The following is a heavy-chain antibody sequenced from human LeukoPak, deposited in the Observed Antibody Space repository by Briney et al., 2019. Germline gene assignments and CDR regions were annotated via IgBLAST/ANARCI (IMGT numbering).Heavy chain of an antibody. V-gene: IGHV3-23*01. D-gene: IGHD6-19*01. Sequence: GGSLRLSCAASGFTFSSYAMSWVRQAPGKGLEWVSAISGSGGSTYYADSVKGRFTISRDNSKNTLYLQMNSLRAEDTAVYYCAKSYSSGWSSRGYFDYWGQGTLVTVSS. CDR1: GFTFSSYA. CDR2: ISGSGGST. CDR3: AKSYSSGWSSRGYFDY. J-gene: IGHJ4*02.